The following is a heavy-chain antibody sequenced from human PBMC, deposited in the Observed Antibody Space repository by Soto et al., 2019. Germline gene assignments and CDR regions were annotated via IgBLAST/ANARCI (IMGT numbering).Heavy chain of an antibody. CDR3: AKDLNVGPGGWARDY. J-gene: IGHJ4*02. Sequence: QVQLVQSGPEVKKPGAAVTVSCKASGYTFINHYVHWVRQAPGQGLEWVGLINAHSGTTSSAPQFHGRVTMTTDTSTSTVYMELSSLRFEDTAVYYCAKDLNVGPGGWARDYWGQGTLVTVSS. V-gene: IGHV1-46*03. CDR1: GYTFINHY. CDR2: INAHSGTT. D-gene: IGHD6-19*01.